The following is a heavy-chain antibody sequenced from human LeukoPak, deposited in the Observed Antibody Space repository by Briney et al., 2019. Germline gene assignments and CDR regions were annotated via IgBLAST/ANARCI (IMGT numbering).Heavy chain of an antibody. CDR2: FDPEDGET. J-gene: IGHJ6*02. D-gene: IGHD5-12*01. CDR3: ATAVYIGYPTNYYGMDV. V-gene: IGHV1-24*01. Sequence: ASVKVSCKVSRYTLTELSMHWVRQAPGKGLEWMGGFDPEDGETIYAQKFQGRVTMTEDTSTDTAYMELSSLRSEDTAVYNCATAVYIGYPTNYYGMDVWGQGTTVTVSS. CDR1: RYTLTELS.